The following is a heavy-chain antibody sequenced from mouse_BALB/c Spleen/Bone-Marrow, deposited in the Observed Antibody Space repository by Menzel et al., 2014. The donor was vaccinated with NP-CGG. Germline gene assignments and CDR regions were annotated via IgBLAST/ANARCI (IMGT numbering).Heavy chain of an antibody. Sequence: QVQLQQSGAELVKPGASVKLSCKASGYTFTSYYLYWVKQRPGQGLEWIGEINPSNGGTNFNERFKSKAPLTVDKSSSTACMQLNSLTSEDSAVYYCTRRSLLSDYYSMDYWGQGTSVTVSS. J-gene: IGHJ4*01. V-gene: IGHV1S81*02. CDR2: INPSNGGT. CDR3: TRRSLLSDYYSMDY. D-gene: IGHD2-10*01. CDR1: GYTFTSYY.